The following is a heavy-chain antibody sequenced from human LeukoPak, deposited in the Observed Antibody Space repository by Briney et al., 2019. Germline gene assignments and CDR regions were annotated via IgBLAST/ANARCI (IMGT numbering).Heavy chain of an antibody. CDR2: IYSGGST. D-gene: IGHD4-17*01. Sequence: PGGSLRLSCAASGLTVNNKDMNWVRQAPGKGLEWVSVIYSGGSTHYADSVKGRFTISRDNSKNTVYLQMNSLRAEDTAVYYCASFHGEYSLDYWGQRTLVTVSS. J-gene: IGHJ4*02. V-gene: IGHV3-53*01. CDR3: ASFHGEYSLDY. CDR1: GLTVNNKD.